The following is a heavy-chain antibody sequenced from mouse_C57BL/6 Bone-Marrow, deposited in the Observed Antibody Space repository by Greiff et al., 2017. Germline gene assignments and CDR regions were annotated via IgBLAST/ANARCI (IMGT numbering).Heavy chain of an antibody. CDR2: ISDGGSYT. V-gene: IGHV5-4*01. CDR3: ARDGVYDFGDAMDD. D-gene: IGHD2-3*01. Sequence: EVHLVESGGGLVKPGGSLKLSCAASGFTFSSYAMSWVRQTPEKRLEWVATISDGGSYTYYPDNVKGRFTISRDNAKNNLYLQMSHLKSEDTAMYYCARDGVYDFGDAMDDWGQGTSVTVSS. J-gene: IGHJ4*01. CDR1: GFTFSSYA.